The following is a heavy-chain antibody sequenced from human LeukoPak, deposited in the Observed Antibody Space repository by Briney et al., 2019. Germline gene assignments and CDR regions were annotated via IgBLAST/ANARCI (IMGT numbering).Heavy chain of an antibody. J-gene: IGHJ6*03. CDR3: SRDAAYSNYIRYDYYYMDA. CDR2: VRSKSYGGTA. V-gene: IGHV3-49*04. D-gene: IGHD4-11*01. Sequence: GGSLTLSCTTSGFNFADYDMSWVRQAPGKGLEWVGFVRSKSYGGTAEYAASVKGRFIISRDDSKSLAYLQMNSLKTGDTAVYYCSRDAAYSNYIRYDYYYMDAWGKGTTVTVSS. CDR1: GFNFADYD.